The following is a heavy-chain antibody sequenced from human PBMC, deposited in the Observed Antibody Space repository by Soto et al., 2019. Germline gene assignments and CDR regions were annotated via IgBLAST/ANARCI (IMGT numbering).Heavy chain of an antibody. V-gene: IGHV3-15*01. CDR1: GFTFSNAW. Sequence: EVQLVESGGGLVKPGGSLRLSCAASGFTFSNAWMDWVRQAPGKGLEWVGRIKSKTDGGTTDYAAPVKGRFTISRDDSTKTLHVQMNTLKTVDTAVYYCTTDYGEPFDYWGQGTLVTVSS. CDR2: IKSKTDGGTT. CDR3: TTDYGEPFDY. J-gene: IGHJ4*02. D-gene: IGHD4-17*01.